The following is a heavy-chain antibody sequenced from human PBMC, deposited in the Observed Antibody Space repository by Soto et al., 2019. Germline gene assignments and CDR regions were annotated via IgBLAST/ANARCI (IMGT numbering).Heavy chain of an antibody. CDR2: IYHSGST. CDR1: GGSISSSNW. D-gene: IGHD3-22*01. CDR3: ARSPDSSGYYPRRYYYGMDV. V-gene: IGHV4-4*02. J-gene: IGHJ6*02. Sequence: SETLSLTCAVSGGSISSSNWLSWVRQPPGKGLEWIGEIYHSGSTNYNPSLKSRVTISVDKSKNQFSLKLSSVTAADTAVYYCARSPDSSGYYPRRYYYGMDVWGQGTTVTVSS.